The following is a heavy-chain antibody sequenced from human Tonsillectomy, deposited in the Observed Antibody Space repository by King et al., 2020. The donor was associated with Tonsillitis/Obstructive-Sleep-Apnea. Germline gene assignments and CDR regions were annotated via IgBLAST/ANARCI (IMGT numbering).Heavy chain of an antibody. D-gene: IGHD3/OR15-3a*01. CDR2: ISSSSNYI. Sequence: VQLVESGGGLVKPGGSLRLSCAASGFTFSTYNMNWVRQAPGKGLEWVSSISSSSNYIYYADSVKGRFTISRDNAKNSLYLQMNSLRAEDTAVYYCARKYYDFWSGYYHDWGQGTLVTVSS. CDR1: GFTFSTYN. CDR3: ARKYYDFWSGYYHD. V-gene: IGHV3-21*01. J-gene: IGHJ4*02.